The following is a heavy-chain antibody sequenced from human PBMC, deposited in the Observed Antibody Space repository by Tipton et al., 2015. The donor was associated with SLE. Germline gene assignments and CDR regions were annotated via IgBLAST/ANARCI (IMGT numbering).Heavy chain of an antibody. CDR2: IYYSGST. J-gene: IGHJ5*02. CDR3: ARGIAAAGHNWFDP. CDR1: GGSISSHY. Sequence: TLSLTCTVSGGSISSHYWSWIRQPPGKGLDGLGYIYYSGSTNYNPSLKSRVTISVDTSKNQFSLKLSSVTAADTAVYYCARGIAAAGHNWFDPWGQGTLVTVSS. D-gene: IGHD6-13*01. V-gene: IGHV4-59*11.